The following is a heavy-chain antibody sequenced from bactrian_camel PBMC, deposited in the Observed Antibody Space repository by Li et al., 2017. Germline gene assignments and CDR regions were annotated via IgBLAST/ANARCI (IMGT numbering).Heavy chain of an antibody. D-gene: IGHD8*01. V-gene: IGHV3S1*01. CDR2: INRSGTTT. CDR1: GFTFSNYW. CDR3: AKTGAWSNLDY. Sequence: HVQLVESGGDAVQPGESLRLSCSSSGFTFSNYWMYWVRQAPGKGLEWVSGINRSGTTTFYSESVKGRFTISRDNAKNTLYLQLNNLKSEDTAMYFCAKTGAWSNLDYWGQGPRSPSP. J-gene: IGHJ4*01.